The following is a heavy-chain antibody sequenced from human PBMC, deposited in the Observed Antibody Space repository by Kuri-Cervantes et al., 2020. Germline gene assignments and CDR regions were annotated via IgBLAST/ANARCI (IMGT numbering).Heavy chain of an antibody. Sequence: ASVKVSCKASGYTFTGYYMHWVRQAPGQGLEWMGWINPNSGGTNYAQKFQGRVTMTRDTSISTAYMELSRLGSDDTAVYYCARARITMVRGVHEGWFDPWGQGTLVTVSS. J-gene: IGHJ5*02. D-gene: IGHD3-10*01. CDR1: GYTFTGYY. V-gene: IGHV1-2*02. CDR2: INPNSGGT. CDR3: ARARITMVRGVHEGWFDP.